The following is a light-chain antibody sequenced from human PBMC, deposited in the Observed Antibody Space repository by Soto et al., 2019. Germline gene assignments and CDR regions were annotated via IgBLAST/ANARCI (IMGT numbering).Light chain of an antibody. CDR1: QWVSSN. CDR2: GAS. J-gene: IGKJ4*01. V-gene: IGKV3D-15*01. CDR3: QQYNNWPIT. Sequence: EIVMRQSPATLSVPPGGRATLSCWASQWVSSNLAWYQQKPGQAPRLFIYGASTRATGIPARFSGSVSGTEFTITLSSLQSEDFEVYDGQQYNNWPITFGGGPKVDI.